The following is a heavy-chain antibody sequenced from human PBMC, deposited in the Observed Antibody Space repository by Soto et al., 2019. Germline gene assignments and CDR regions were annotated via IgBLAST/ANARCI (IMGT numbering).Heavy chain of an antibody. CDR2: IYYSGST. CDR3: ARDRGGIDYYYYGMDV. D-gene: IGHD2-21*01. J-gene: IGHJ6*02. Sequence: KTSETLSLTCTVSGGSISSYYWSWIRQPPGKGLEWIGYIYYSGSTNYNPSLKSRVTISVDTSKNQFSLKLSSVTAADTAVYYCARDRGGIDYYYYGMDVWGQGTTVTVSS. CDR1: GGSISSYY. V-gene: IGHV4-59*01.